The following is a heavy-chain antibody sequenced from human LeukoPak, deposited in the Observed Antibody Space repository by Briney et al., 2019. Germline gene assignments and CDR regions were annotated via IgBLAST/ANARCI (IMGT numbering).Heavy chain of an antibody. CDR2: IIAILGIA. CDR1: GGTFTSYT. CDR3: ARDPGEYSEYTSDY. J-gene: IGHJ4*02. Sequence: SVKLSCTASGGTFTSYTISWGREAPGHGLEWMGRIIAILGIANYAQKCQGRVTINADKSTSTAYMELSSLGSEDTAVYYCARDPGEYSEYTSDYWGQGTLVTVSS. D-gene: IGHD6-6*01. V-gene: IGHV1-69*04.